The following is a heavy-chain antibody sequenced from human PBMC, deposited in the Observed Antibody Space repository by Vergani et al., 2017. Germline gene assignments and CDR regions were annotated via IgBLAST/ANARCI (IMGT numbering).Heavy chain of an antibody. V-gene: IGHV5-51*01. CDR3: ARHRGDYYDSSVPYYFDY. CDR1: GYSFTSYW. Sequence: EVQLVQSGAEVKKPGESLKISCKGSGYSFTSYWIGWVRQMPGKGLEWMGISYPGDSDTRYSPSFQGQVTISADKSISTAYLQWSSLKASDTAMYYCARHRGDYYDSSVPYYFDYWGQGTLVTVSS. J-gene: IGHJ4*02. CDR2: SYPGDSDT. D-gene: IGHD3-22*01.